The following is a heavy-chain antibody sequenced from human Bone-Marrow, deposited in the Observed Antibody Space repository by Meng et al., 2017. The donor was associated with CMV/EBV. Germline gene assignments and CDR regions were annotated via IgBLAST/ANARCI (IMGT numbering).Heavy chain of an antibody. CDR2: IYPGDSDT. CDR1: GHSFTNYW. J-gene: IGHJ1*01. CDR3: ASSSSSSAEEYFQH. Sequence: GGSLRLSCKGSGHSFTNYWIGWVRQMPGKGLEWMGVIYPGDSDTRYSPSFQGQVTISADKSISTAYLQWSSLKASDTAMYYCASSSSSSAEEYFQHWGQGTLVTVSS. V-gene: IGHV5-51*01. D-gene: IGHD6-6*01.